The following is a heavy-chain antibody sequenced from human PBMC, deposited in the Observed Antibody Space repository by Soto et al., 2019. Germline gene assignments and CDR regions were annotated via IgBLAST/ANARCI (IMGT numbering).Heavy chain of an antibody. CDR1: GFTFSTYA. Sequence: EVQLLESGGGLVQPGGSLRLSCAASGFTFSTYAMNWVRQAPGKGLEWVSLIISSGGSTYYADSVKGRFTISRDNSKNTLYLQMNRLSADDTAVYYGAKAEGSSYGTEYSQHWGQGTLVTVSS. CDR3: AKAEGSSYGTEYSQH. V-gene: IGHV3-23*01. CDR2: IISSGGST. D-gene: IGHD6-13*01. J-gene: IGHJ1*01.